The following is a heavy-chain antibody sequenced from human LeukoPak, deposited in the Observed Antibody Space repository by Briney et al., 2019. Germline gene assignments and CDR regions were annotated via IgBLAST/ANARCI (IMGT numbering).Heavy chain of an antibody. CDR2: IHYSGST. CDR1: GGSINSDY. CDR3: ARLVETTTPRYYFYGMDI. Sequence: SETLSLTCTVSGGSINSDYWTWIRQPPGKGLEWIGYIHYSGSTNYNPSLKSRVTISVDRSKNQFSLKLSSVAAADTAVYYCARLVETTTPRYYFYGMDIWGQGPTVTASS. V-gene: IGHV4-59*08. J-gene: IGHJ6*02. D-gene: IGHD1-26*01.